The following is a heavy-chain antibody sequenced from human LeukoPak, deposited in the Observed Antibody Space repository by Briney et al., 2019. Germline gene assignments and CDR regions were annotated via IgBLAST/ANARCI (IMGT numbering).Heavy chain of an antibody. CDR1: GFTFSSYA. V-gene: IGHV3-49*04. CDR2: IRSKAYGGTT. CDR3: TRGSSGWYGELDWFDP. J-gene: IGHJ5*02. Sequence: GRSLRLSCAASGFTFSSYAMHWVRQAPGKGLEWVGFIRSKAYGGTTEYAASVKGRFTISRDDSKSIAYLQMNSLKTEDTDVYYCTRGSSGWYGELDWFDPWGQGTLVTVSS. D-gene: IGHD6-19*01.